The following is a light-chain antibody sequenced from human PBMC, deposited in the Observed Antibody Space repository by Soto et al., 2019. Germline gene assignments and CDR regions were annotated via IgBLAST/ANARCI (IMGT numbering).Light chain of an antibody. Sequence: DIRVRQSRSTLSASVRYRRRITCRASQSISSWLAWYQQKTGQAPKLLIYKASSLENGVTSRFRGSRSDTEVTLTFSSLQPEEGATYSCLQDHDDSWTFGQGTKLDI. CDR2: KAS. J-gene: IGKJ1*01. CDR3: LQDHDDSWT. V-gene: IGKV1-5*03. CDR1: QSISSW.